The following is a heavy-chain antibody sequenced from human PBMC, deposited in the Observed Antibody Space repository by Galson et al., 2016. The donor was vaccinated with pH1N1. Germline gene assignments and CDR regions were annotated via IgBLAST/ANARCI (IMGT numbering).Heavy chain of an antibody. J-gene: IGHJ4*02. D-gene: IGHD4-17*01. Sequence: PALVKPTQTLTLTCTFSGFSLSTSGMCVSWIRQPPGKALEWLALIDWDDDKSYSTSLKTRLTISKETSKNQVVLTMTNMDPVDTATYYCARFNYGDYVNYFDYWGQGTLVTVSS. V-gene: IGHV2-70*01. CDR2: IDWDDDK. CDR3: ARFNYGDYVNYFDY. CDR1: GFSLSTSGMC.